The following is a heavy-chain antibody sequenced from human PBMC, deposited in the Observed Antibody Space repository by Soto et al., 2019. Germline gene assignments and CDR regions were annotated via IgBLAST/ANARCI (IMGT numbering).Heavy chain of an antibody. D-gene: IGHD3-16*01. J-gene: IGHJ4*02. CDR1: GFTFSNYA. Sequence: EVQLLDSGGGLVQPGGSLRLSCAASGFTFSNYAMTWVRQGPGKGLKWVSGISGSGGRSYYADSVKGRFTISRDNSKSTLYLQMNNLRAEDTAVYYCAKAYFVWSSEQPYYFDYWGQGTLVTVSS. CDR3: AKAYFVWSSEQPYYFDY. CDR2: ISGSGGRS. V-gene: IGHV3-23*01.